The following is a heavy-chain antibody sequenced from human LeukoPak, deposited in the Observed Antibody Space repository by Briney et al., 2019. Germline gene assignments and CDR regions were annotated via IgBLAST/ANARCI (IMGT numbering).Heavy chain of an antibody. CDR1: GFNFEDYG. J-gene: IGHJ4*02. D-gene: IGHD1-1*01. CDR3: ARAYNWNDDAFDY. V-gene: IGHV3-20*04. Sequence: GSLRLSCEASGFNFEDYGMNWVRQAPGGGPEWVSGLTWNSKSIGYADSVKGRFTISRDNAKNSLYLQMDSLRAEDTALYYCARAYNWNDDAFDYWGQGTLVTVSS. CDR2: LTWNSKSI.